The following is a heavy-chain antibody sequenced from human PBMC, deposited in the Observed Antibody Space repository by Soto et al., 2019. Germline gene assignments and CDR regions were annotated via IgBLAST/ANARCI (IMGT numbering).Heavy chain of an antibody. J-gene: IGHJ6*03. CDR1: GYTFTSYY. V-gene: IGHV1-46*03. D-gene: IGHD6-6*01. CDR2: INPSGGST. CDR3: AMYTTSRGLAARPLHYYYYMDV. Sequence: ASVKVSCKASGYTFTSYYMHWVRQAPGQGLEWMGIINPSGGSTSYAQKFQGRVTMTRDTSTSTVYMELSSLRSEDTAVYYCAMYTTSRGLAARPLHYYYYMDVWGKGTTVTVSS.